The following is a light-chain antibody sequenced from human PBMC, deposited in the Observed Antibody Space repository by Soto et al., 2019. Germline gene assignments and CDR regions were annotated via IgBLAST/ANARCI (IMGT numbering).Light chain of an antibody. J-gene: IGKJ1*01. CDR2: AAS. V-gene: IGKV1-39*01. Sequence: DIQMTQSPSSLSASVGDRLTITCRASQSIGNFLNWYQQRPGRAPKLLIYAASNLQGGVPSRFSASGSRTDFTLTISRLQPEDLAVYYCQQSYSIPWTFGLGTKVEIK. CDR1: QSIGNF. CDR3: QQSYSIPWT.